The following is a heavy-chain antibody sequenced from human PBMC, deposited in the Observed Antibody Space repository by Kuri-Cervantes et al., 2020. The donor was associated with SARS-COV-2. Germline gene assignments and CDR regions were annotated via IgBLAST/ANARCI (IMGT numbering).Heavy chain of an antibody. V-gene: IGHV4-59*12. CDR2: IYYSGST. D-gene: IGHD2-15*01. CDR3: ASRGYCSGGSCSKYYFDY. CDR1: GGSISSYY. J-gene: IGHJ4*02. Sequence: GSLRLSCTVSGGSISSYYWSWIRQPPGKGLEWIGYIYYSGSTNYNPSLKSRVTISVDTSKNQFSLKLSSVTAADTAVYYCASRGYCSGGSCSKYYFDYWGQGTLVTVSS.